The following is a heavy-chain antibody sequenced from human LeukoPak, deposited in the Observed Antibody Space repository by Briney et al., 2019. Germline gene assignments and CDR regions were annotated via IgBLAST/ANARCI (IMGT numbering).Heavy chain of an antibody. J-gene: IGHJ5*02. CDR2: ISVDRRST. Sequence: GGSLRLSCAASGFTFDDYAMRWVGQAPGEGLEGDSLISVDRRSTYYADSVNGRFTISTDNTKTSLYLQMNSLRTEDTALYYCAKDGIGSCYDFGWFDLWGQGTLVTVSS. CDR3: AKDGIGSCYDFGWFDL. V-gene: IGHV3-43*02. D-gene: IGHD5-12*01. CDR1: GFTFDDYA.